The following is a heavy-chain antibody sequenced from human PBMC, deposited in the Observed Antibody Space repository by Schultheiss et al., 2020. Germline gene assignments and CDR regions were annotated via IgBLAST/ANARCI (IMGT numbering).Heavy chain of an antibody. CDR3: ARQGYSSSWLRYYYYGMDV. V-gene: IGHV4-59*01. Sequence: SETLSLTCTVSGGSISSYYWSWIRQPPGKGLEWIGEINHSGSTNYNPSLKNRVTISVDTSKNQFSLKLSSVTAADTAVYYCARQGYSSSWLRYYYYGMDVWGQGTTVTVSS. J-gene: IGHJ6*02. D-gene: IGHD6-13*01. CDR1: GGSISSYY. CDR2: INHSGST.